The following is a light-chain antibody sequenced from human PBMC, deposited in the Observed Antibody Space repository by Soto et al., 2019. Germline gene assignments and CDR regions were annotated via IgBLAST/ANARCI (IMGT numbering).Light chain of an antibody. J-gene: IGKJ5*01. Sequence: IVMTQTPLSLSVTPGQPASISCKSSQSLLQSDGNTYLYWYLQKPGQPPQLLIYAVSNRFSGVPDRFSGSGSGTEFTLTISSLQPDDFATYFCQQYKSYSYTFGQGTRLEIK. CDR2: AVS. CDR3: QQYKSYSYT. CDR1: QSLLQSDGNTY. V-gene: IGKV2D-29*01.